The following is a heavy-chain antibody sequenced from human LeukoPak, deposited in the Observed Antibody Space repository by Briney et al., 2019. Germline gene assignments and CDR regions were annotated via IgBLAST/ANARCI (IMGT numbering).Heavy chain of an antibody. Sequence: GGSLRLSCAASGFTFSSYSMNWVRQAPGKGLEWVSSISSSSSYIYYADSVKGRFTISRDNAKNSLYLQMNSLRAEDTAVYYCARDPMGGGGDGAFDIRGQGTMVTVSS. D-gene: IGHD2-21*01. V-gene: IGHV3-21*01. J-gene: IGHJ3*02. CDR2: ISSSSSYI. CDR3: ARDPMGGGGDGAFDI. CDR1: GFTFSSYS.